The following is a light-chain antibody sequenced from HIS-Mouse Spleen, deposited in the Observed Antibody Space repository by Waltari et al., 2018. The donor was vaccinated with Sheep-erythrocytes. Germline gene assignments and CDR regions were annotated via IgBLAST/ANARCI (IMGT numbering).Light chain of an antibody. CDR1: NIGSKS. CDR2: DDS. V-gene: IGLV3-21*03. CDR3: QVWKV. J-gene: IGLJ2*01. Sequence: SYVLTQPPSVSVAPGKTARITCGGNNIGSKSVHWYQQKPGQATVLVVYDDSDRPSGIPGRFSGSNSGNTATLTISRVEAGDEADYYCQVWKVFGGGTK.